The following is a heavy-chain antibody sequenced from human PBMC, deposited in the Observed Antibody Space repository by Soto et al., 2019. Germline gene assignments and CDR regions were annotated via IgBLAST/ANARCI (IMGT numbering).Heavy chain of an antibody. CDR1: GYSFTNYW. D-gene: IGHD2-15*01. Sequence: PGESLKISCKGSGYSFTNYWIAWVRQMPGKGLEWMGIIYPGDSDTRYSPSLQGQVTISADKSISTAYLQWSSLKASDTAIYYCANLHCIGVSCPLYFDYWGQGTLVTVSS. V-gene: IGHV5-51*01. CDR2: IYPGDSDT. CDR3: ANLHCIGVSCPLYFDY. J-gene: IGHJ4*02.